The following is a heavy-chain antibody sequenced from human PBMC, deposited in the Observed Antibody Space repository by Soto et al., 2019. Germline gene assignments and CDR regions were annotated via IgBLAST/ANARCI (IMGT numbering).Heavy chain of an antibody. CDR2: IIPIFGTA. V-gene: IGHV1-69*13. CDR1: GGTFSSYA. D-gene: IGHD3-10*01. J-gene: IGHJ3*02. Sequence: SSVKVSCKASGGTFSSYAISWVRQAPGQGLEWMGGIIPIFGTANYAQKFQGRVTITADESTSTAYMELSSLRSEDTAVYYCASWVWFGEFAFDIWGQGTMVTVSS. CDR3: ASWVWFGEFAFDI.